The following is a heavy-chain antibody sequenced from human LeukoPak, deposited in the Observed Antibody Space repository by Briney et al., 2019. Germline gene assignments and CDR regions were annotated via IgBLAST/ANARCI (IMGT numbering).Heavy chain of an antibody. CDR2: IIPILGIA. CDR3: ARDPWGRSNWFDP. J-gene: IGHJ5*02. V-gene: IGHV1-69*04. CDR1: GYTFTSYA. D-gene: IGHD3-16*01. Sequence: GASVKVSCKASGYTFTSYAISWVRQAPGQGLEWMGRIIPILGIANYAQKFQGRVTITADKSTSTAYMELSSLRSEDTAVYYCARDPWGRSNWFDPWGQGTLVTVSS.